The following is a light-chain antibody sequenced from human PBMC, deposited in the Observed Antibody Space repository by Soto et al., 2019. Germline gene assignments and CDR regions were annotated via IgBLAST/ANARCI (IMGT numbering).Light chain of an antibody. Sequence: EVVLTQSPVTLSLSPGERATLSCRASQSVSSSYLAWYQQKPGQAPRLLIYGASSRATGIPDRFSGSGSGTDFTLTISRLEPEDFAVYYCQQYGSSLITFGGGTKVDIK. CDR3: QQYGSSLIT. CDR2: GAS. CDR1: QSVSSSY. J-gene: IGKJ4*01. V-gene: IGKV3-20*01.